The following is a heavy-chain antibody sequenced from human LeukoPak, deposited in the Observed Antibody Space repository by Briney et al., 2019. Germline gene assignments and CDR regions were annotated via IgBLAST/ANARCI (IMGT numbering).Heavy chain of an antibody. J-gene: IGHJ4*02. Sequence: GGSLRLSCPTSGFIFDHFGMNWVCPVPGKGLAWVSGINWDSTSTNYVDSVRGRFTISRDNAKNSLYLQMNSLRVEDTAFYDCARDLKYCTGGMCYFTAVADCWGQGTLVTVSS. D-gene: IGHD2-8*02. V-gene: IGHV3-20*01. CDR2: INWDSTST. CDR3: ARDLKYCTGGMCYFTAVADC. CDR1: GFIFDHFG.